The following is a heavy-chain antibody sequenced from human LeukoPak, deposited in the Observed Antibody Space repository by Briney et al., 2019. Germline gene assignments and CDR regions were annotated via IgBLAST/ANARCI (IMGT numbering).Heavy chain of an antibody. J-gene: IGHJ6*02. D-gene: IGHD3-10*01. CDR1: GGSISSGGYY. CDR2: IYYSGST. Sequence: PSETLSLTCTVSGGSISSGGYYWSWIRQHPGKGLEWIGYIYYSGSTYYNPSLKSRVTISVDTSKNQFSLKLSSVTAADTAVYYCARDSITMVRGVPRYYYGMDVWGQGTTVTVSS. V-gene: IGHV4-31*03. CDR3: ARDSITMVRGVPRYYYGMDV.